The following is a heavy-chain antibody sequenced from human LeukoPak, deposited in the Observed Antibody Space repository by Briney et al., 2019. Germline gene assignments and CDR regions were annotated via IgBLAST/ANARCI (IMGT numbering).Heavy chain of an antibody. CDR3: ARLSMVTANYDS. J-gene: IGHJ4*02. D-gene: IGHD2-21*02. V-gene: IGHV4-34*01. CDR1: GGSFRGYH. CDR2: ITHDGSA. Sequence: PSETLSLTCAVYGGSFRGYHWTWIRRPPGKGLEWIAEITHDGSANYNPSLKSRVTISVETSKNQFSLKVSSVTAADTAVYYCARLSMVTANYDSWGQGTLVTVSS.